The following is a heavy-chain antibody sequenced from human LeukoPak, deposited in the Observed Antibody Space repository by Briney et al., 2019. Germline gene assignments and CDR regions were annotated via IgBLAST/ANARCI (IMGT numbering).Heavy chain of an antibody. J-gene: IGHJ4*02. CDR3: ARANVVVVAGEHYFDY. V-gene: IGHV4-61*02. CDR2: IYTSGST. D-gene: IGHD2-15*01. CDR1: GGSISSGSYY. Sequence: SETLSLTCTVSGGSISSGSYYWSWIQQPAGKGLEWIGRIYTSGSTNYNPSLKSRVTISVDTSKNQFSLKLSSVTAADTAVYYCARANVVVVAGEHYFDYWGQGTLVTVSS.